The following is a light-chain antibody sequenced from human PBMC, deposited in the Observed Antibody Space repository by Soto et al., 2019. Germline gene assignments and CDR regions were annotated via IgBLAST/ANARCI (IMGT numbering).Light chain of an antibody. Sequence: QSVLTQPSSASGTPGQRVTISCSGSSSNIGSNTVNWYQQLPGTAPKLLIYNNNQRPSGVPDRFSGSKSGTSASLAISGLKSEDEADYYCAAWDDSLNGLVFGTGTKVTVL. CDR1: SSNIGSNT. CDR2: NNN. CDR3: AAWDDSLNGLV. V-gene: IGLV1-44*01. J-gene: IGLJ1*01.